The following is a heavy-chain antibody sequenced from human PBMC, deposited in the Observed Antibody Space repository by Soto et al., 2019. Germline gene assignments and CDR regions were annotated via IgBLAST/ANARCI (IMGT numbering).Heavy chain of an antibody. Sequence: GGSLRLSCAASGFTFSSYAMSWVRQAPGKGLKWVSAISGSGGSTYYADSVKGRFTISRDNSKNTLYLQMNSLRAEDTAVYYCAKSDPHIVVVTAILGSSLDYWGQGTLVTVSS. V-gene: IGHV3-23*01. D-gene: IGHD2-21*02. CDR2: ISGSGGST. CDR1: GFTFSSYA. CDR3: AKSDPHIVVVTAILGSSLDY. J-gene: IGHJ4*02.